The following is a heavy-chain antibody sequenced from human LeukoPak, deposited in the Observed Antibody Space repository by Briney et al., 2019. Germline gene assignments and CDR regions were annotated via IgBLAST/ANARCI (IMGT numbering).Heavy chain of an antibody. CDR3: ARQNGGNFYYYYYMDV. Sequence: SETLSLTCTVSGGSISSYYWSWIRQPPGKGLEWIGYIYYSGSTNYNPSLKSRVTISVDTSKNQFSLKLSPVTAADTAVYYCARQNGGNFYYYYYMDVWGKGTTVTVSS. CDR1: GGSISSYY. J-gene: IGHJ6*03. CDR2: IYYSGST. V-gene: IGHV4-59*08. D-gene: IGHD4-23*01.